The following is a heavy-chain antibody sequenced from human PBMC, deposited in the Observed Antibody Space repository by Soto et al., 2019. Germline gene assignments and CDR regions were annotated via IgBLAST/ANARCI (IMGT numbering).Heavy chain of an antibody. CDR1: GFTFSSYA. D-gene: IGHD5-18*01. CDR2: ISSSGSYI. Sequence: EVQLVESGGGLVKPGGSLRLSCAASGFTFSSYAMNWVRQAPGRGLEWVSSISSSGSYIYYADSMKGRVTISRDNAKNSLYLQMNSLRAEDTAVYYCASSDTSMVTDWYFDLWGRGTLVTVSS. J-gene: IGHJ2*01. V-gene: IGHV3-21*01. CDR3: ASSDTSMVTDWYFDL.